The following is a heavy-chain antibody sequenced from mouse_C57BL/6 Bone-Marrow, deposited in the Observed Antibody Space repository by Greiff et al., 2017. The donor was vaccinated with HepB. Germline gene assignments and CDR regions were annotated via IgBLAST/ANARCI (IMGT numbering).Heavy chain of an antibody. Sequence: EVQLKESGPELVKPGASVKISCKASGYSFTGYYMNWVKQSPEKSLEWIGEINPSTGGTTYNQKFKAKATLTVDKSSSTAYMQLKSLTSEDSAVYYCARNYGNWYFDVWGTGTTVTVSS. D-gene: IGHD2-1*01. J-gene: IGHJ1*03. CDR1: GYSFTGYY. V-gene: IGHV1-42*01. CDR2: INPSTGGT. CDR3: ARNYGNWYFDV.